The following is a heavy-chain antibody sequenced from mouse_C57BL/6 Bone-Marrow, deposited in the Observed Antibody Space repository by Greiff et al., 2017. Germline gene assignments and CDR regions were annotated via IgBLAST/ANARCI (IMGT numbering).Heavy chain of an antibody. J-gene: IGHJ4*01. CDR3: ARGYYYGSSHYAMDY. CDR2: IDPSDSYT. V-gene: IGHV1-50*01. D-gene: IGHD1-1*01. Sequence: QVQLQQPGAELVKPGASVKLSCKASGYTFTSYWMQWVKQRPGQGLEWIGEIDPSDSYTNYNQKFKGKATLTVDTSSSTAYMQLSRLTSEDSAVYYCARGYYYGSSHYAMDYWGQGTSVTVSS. CDR1: GYTFTSYW.